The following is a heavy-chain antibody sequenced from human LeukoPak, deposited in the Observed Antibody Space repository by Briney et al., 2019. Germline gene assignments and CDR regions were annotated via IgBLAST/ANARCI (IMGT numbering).Heavy chain of an antibody. D-gene: IGHD3-22*01. CDR3: ARDRYYYDSSARYFDY. V-gene: IGHV4-4*07. CDR2: IHTSGST. CDR1: GGSISSYY. J-gene: IGHJ4*02. Sequence: SETLSLTCTVSGGSISSYYWSWIRQPAGKGLEWIGRIHTSGSTNYSPSLKSRVTISVDTSKNQFSLKLSSVTAADTAVYYCARDRYYYDSSARYFDYWGQGTLVTVSS.